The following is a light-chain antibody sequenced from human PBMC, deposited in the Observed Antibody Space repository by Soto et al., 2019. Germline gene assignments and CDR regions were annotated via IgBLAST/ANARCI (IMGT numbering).Light chain of an antibody. CDR2: AAY. CDR1: QDISTY. Sequence: DIQMTQAPSSLSASVGDRVTITCRARQDISTYLAWYQQKPGKVPKLLISAAYTLQSGVPPRFSVSGSGTDFTLTISSLQPDDVATYYCQKYDNAPLTFGGGTKVEIK. V-gene: IGKV1-27*01. CDR3: QKYDNAPLT. J-gene: IGKJ4*01.